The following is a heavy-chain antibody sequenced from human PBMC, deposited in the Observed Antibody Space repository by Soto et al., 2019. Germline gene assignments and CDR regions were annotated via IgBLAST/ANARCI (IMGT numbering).Heavy chain of an antibody. CDR1: GYTFTSYD. CDR3: ARAIAYSSSYRRGWFDP. V-gene: IGHV1-8*01. J-gene: IGHJ5*02. CDR2: MNPNSGNT. Sequence: QVQLVQSGAEVKKPGASVKVSCTASGYTFTSYDINWVRQATGQGLDWMGWMNPNSGNTGYAQKFQGRVTMTRNTSISTAYMELSSLRSEKTGVYYCARAIAYSSSYRRGWFDPWGQGTLVTVSS. D-gene: IGHD6-13*01.